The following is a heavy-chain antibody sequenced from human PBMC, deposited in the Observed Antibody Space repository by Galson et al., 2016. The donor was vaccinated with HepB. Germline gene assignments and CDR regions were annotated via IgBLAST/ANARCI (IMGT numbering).Heavy chain of an antibody. CDR1: GYSFTTYW. D-gene: IGHD3-3*01. CDR3: ARHAREGLQGYFDDDGCYCDL. V-gene: IGHV5-51*01. Sequence: HSGSEVKKPGESLKISCSASGYSFTTYWIGWVRQMPGKGLEWMGIIYPGDSDARYSPSFQGQVTISADRSVNTAYLLWNNLKASDTAIYYCARHAREGLQGYFDDDGCYCDLWGQGTPVTVSS. J-gene: IGHJ4*02. CDR2: IYPGDSDA.